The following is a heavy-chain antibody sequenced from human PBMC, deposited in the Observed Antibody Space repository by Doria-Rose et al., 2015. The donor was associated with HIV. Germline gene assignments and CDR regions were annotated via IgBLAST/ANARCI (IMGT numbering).Heavy chain of an antibody. Sequence: QITLKESGPVLVKPTETLTLTCTVSGVSLSSPGMGVSWIRQPPGQALEWLANIFSDDERSYKTSLQSRLTTSRGTSKSQVVLTMTDMDPVDTATYYCARIKSSRWYHKYYFDFWGKGTLVIVSA. CDR3: ARIKSSRWYHKYYFDF. CDR2: IFSDDER. CDR1: GVSLSSPGMG. D-gene: IGHD6-13*01. V-gene: IGHV2-26*01. J-gene: IGHJ4*02.